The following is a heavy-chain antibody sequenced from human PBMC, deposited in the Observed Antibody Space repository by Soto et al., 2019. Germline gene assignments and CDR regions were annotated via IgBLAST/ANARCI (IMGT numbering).Heavy chain of an antibody. V-gene: IGHV3-53*01. CDR2: IYSGGST. CDR1: GFTVSSNY. J-gene: IGHJ6*02. CDR3: ARDSVPFVAATPPSGDYYGMDV. Sequence: GSLRLSCAASGFTVSSNYMSWVRQAPGKGLEWVSVIYSGGSTYYADSVKGRFTISRDNSKNTLYLQMNSLRAEDTAVYYCARDSVPFVAATPPSGDYYGMDVWGQGTTVTVSS. D-gene: IGHD2-15*01.